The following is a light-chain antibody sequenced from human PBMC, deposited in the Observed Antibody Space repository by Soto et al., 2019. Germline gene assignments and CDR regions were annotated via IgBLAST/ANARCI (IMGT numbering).Light chain of an antibody. Sequence: DIQMTQSPSSLSASVGDRVTITCRASQGNSNYLAWYQQKPGKVPKLLIYAASTLQSGVPSRFSGSGSGTEFTLTIISLQPEDVATYYCQKYNSAPPWTFGQGTKVEIK. V-gene: IGKV1-27*01. CDR3: QKYNSAPPWT. CDR2: AAS. J-gene: IGKJ1*01. CDR1: QGNSNY.